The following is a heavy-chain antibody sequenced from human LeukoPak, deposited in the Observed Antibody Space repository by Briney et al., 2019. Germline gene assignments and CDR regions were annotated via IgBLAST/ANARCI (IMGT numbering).Heavy chain of an antibody. V-gene: IGHV4-34*01. CDR3: ARGSSTRERGFDY. J-gene: IGHJ4*02. CDR2: INHSGST. D-gene: IGHD2-15*01. Sequence: SETLSLTCAVYGGSFSGYYGSWIRQPPGKGLEWIGEINHSGSTNYNPSLKSRVTISVDTSKNQFSLKLSSVTAADTAVYYCARGSSTRERGFDYWGQGTLVTVSS. CDR1: GGSFSGYY.